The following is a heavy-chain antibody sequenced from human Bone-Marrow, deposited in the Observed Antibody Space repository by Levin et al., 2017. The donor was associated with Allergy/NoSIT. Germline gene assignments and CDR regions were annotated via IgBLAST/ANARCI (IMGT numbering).Heavy chain of an antibody. CDR2: LKSKIDDEAT. CDR3: TIDAGYCSGGVCYSRSGMDV. CDR1: GFTFSSTW. D-gene: IGHD2-8*02. V-gene: IGHV3-15*01. Sequence: PGGSLRLSCAASGFTFSSTWMSWVRQTAGKGLEWVGRLKSKIDDEATDYAAFVKGRFTISRDDSKNTLYLQMNSLKTEDTAVYYCTIDAGYCSGGVCYSRSGMDVWGQGTTVTVSS. J-gene: IGHJ6*02.